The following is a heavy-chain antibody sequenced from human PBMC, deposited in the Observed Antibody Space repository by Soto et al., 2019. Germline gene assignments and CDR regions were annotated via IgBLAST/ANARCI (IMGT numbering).Heavy chain of an antibody. D-gene: IGHD1-26*01. CDR1: GFTFAAYA. CDR3: ERGLSLSYWDLLHFPPPDY. J-gene: IGHJ4*02. CDR2: IRGSGGYT. V-gene: IGHV3-23*01. Sequence: HPXGSLILSCAASGFTFAAYAMNWVRQAPGKGLEWVSVIRGSGGYTYYVDSVKGRFTISRDNSKNTLYLQMNSLRAEDTALYYCERGLSLSYWDLLHFPPPDYWGQGTLVTVSS.